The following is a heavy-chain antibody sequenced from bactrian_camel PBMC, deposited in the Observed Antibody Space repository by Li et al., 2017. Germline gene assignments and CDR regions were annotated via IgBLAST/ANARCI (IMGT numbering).Heavy chain of an antibody. Sequence: QLVESGGGSVQAGGSLNLSCAATVNSNNLNCMGWFRQAPGKERGGVASITRIHGGTAYADSVKGRFIISRDNTKNTWYLQMNILKPEDTAMYYCAAVVGCSTAPWLRDPGQRQGPIYWGQGTQVTVS. J-gene: IGHJ4*01. CDR2: ITRIHGGT. V-gene: IGHV3S68*01. CDR3: AAVVGCSTAPWLRDPGQRQGPIY. CDR1: VNSNNLNC. D-gene: IGHD7*01.